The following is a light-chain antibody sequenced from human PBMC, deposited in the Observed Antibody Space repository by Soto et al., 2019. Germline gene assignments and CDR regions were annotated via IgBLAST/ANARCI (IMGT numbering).Light chain of an antibody. CDR3: QKYNSVPPLT. CDR2: AAS. Sequence: DIQMTQSPSSLSASVGDRVTITCRASQGISNYLAWYQQKPGQVPKLLIYAASTLQSGVPSRFSGSGSGTGFTLSISGLQPEDVATYYCQKYNSVPPLTFGGGTKVEIK. J-gene: IGKJ4*01. V-gene: IGKV1-27*01. CDR1: QGISNY.